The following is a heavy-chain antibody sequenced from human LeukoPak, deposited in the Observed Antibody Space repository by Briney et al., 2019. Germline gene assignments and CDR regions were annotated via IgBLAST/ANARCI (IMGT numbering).Heavy chain of an antibody. Sequence: PGGSLRLSCAASGFTFNIYWMSWVRQAPGKGLEWVANINQDGSEKYYVDSVKGRFTISRDNAMNSLYLQMNSLRGEDTAVYYCARDKIVGATHFDYWGQGTLVTVSA. CDR1: GFTFNIYW. CDR2: INQDGSEK. D-gene: IGHD1-26*01. CDR3: ARDKIVGATHFDY. J-gene: IGHJ4*02. V-gene: IGHV3-7*01.